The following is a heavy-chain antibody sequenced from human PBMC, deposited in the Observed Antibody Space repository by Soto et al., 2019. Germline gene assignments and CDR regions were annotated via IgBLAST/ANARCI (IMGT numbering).Heavy chain of an antibody. CDR2: ISYHGSNK. D-gene: IGHD3-3*01. CDR1: GFTFSNYA. CDR3: ARDPVLSYDFWSGWYFAY. J-gene: IGHJ4*02. V-gene: IGHV3-30-3*01. Sequence: QVQLVESGGGVVQPGRSLRLSCAASGFTFSNYAMYWVRQAPGKGPEWVAVISYHGSNKYYADSVKGRFTISRDNSKNTLYLQMNSLRTEDTAVYYCARDPVLSYDFWSGWYFAYWGQGTLVTVSS.